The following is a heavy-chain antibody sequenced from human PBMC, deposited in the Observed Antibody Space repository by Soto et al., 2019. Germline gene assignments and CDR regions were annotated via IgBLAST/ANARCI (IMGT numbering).Heavy chain of an antibody. V-gene: IGHV4-4*02. CDR1: GGSISSSNW. J-gene: IGHJ6*02. Sequence: QVQLQESGPGLVKPSGTLSLTCAVSGGSISSSNWWSWVRQPPGKGLEWIGEIYHSGSTNYNPSLKRRVTLSLDXXKNQFSLKLSSVTAADTAVYYCARVSGSYYYGMDVWGQGTTVTVSS. D-gene: IGHD1-26*01. CDR3: ARVSGSYYYGMDV. CDR2: IYHSGST.